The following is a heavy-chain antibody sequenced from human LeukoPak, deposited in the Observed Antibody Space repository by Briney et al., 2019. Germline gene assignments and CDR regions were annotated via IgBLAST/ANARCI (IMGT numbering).Heavy chain of an antibody. V-gene: IGHV3-23*01. D-gene: IGHD1-26*01. CDR2: VSDSGRSA. J-gene: IGHJ5*02. CDR1: GFTFSNYA. CDR3: AQNQWEFPA. Sequence: PGGPLRLSCAASGFTFSNYAMSWVRQAPGNGLEWVSGVSDSGRSAYYADSVQGRFIISRDNSKNTLYLQMNSLRVEDTAAYFCAQNQWEFPAWGQGTLVTVSS.